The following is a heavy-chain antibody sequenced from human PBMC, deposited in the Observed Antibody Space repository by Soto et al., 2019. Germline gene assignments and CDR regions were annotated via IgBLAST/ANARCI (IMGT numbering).Heavy chain of an antibody. CDR1: VGSISSGGYS. D-gene: IGHD6-6*01. Sequence: SETLSLTCAFSVGSISSGGYSCSWIRQPPWKGLEWIGYIYHSGSTYYNPSLKSRVTISVDRSKNQFSLKLSSVTAADTAVYYCARGPKPYSSSSHYYYYYGMEVWGQGTTVIVSS. CDR3: ARGPKPYSSSSHYYYYYGMEV. J-gene: IGHJ6*01. CDR2: IYHSGST. V-gene: IGHV4-30-2*01.